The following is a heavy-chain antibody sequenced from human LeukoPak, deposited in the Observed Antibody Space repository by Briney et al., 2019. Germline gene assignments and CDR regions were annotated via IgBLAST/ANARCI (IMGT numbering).Heavy chain of an antibody. V-gene: IGHV3-74*01. J-gene: IGHJ5*02. D-gene: IGHD1-14*01. Sequence: GGSLRLSCAASGFTFSSYWMHWVRQAPGKGLVWVSRINTNGSSTNYADSVKGRFTISRDNSKNTLYLQMNSLRAEDTAVYYCATTSNAPGNHWGQGTLVTVSS. CDR3: ATTSNAPGNH. CDR1: GFTFSSYW. CDR2: INTNGSST.